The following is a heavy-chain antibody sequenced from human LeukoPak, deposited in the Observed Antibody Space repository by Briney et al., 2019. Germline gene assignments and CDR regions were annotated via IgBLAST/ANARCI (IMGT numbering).Heavy chain of an antibody. V-gene: IGHV1-18*01. CDR3: ARYIVGAHHFDY. CDR2: ISAYNGNT. CDR1: GYTFTSYG. Sequence: GASVKVSCKASGYTFTSYGISWVRQAPGQGLQWMGWISAYNGNTNYAQKLQGRVTMATDTSTSTAYMELRSLRSDDTAVYYCARYIVGAHHFDYWGQGTLVTVSS. J-gene: IGHJ4*02. D-gene: IGHD1-26*01.